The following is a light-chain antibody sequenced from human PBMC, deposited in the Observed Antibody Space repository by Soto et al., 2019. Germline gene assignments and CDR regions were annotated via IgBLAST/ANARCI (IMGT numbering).Light chain of an antibody. CDR1: NSDIGRYNY. CDR3: QSYDSSLSGPVV. CDR2: EVS. J-gene: IGLJ2*01. V-gene: IGLV2-14*01. Sequence: QSALTQPASVSGSPGQSITISCAGTNSDIGRYNYVSWYQQHPGEAPKLLIYEVSNRPSGISHRFSGSKSGNTASLTISGLQAEDEGDYYCQSYDSSLSGPVVFGGGTKLTVL.